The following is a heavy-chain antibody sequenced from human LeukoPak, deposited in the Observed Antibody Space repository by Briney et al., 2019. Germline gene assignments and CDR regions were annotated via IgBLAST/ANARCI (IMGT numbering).Heavy chain of an antibody. Sequence: SETLSLTCAVYGGSFSGYYWSWIRQPPGKGLEWIGEINHSGSTNYNPSLKSRVTISVDTSKNQFSLKLSSVTAADTAVYYCARGREVRGFRRWAAAGSGWFDPWGQGTLVTVSS. CDR2: INHSGST. D-gene: IGHD6-13*01. CDR3: ARGREVRGFRRWAAAGSGWFDP. J-gene: IGHJ5*02. V-gene: IGHV4-34*01. CDR1: GGSFSGYY.